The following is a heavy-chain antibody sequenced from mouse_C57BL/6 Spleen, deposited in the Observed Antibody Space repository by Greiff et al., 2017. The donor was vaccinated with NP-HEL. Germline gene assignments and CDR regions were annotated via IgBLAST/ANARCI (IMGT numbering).Heavy chain of an antibody. CDR3: AREGDYYGSSYEAWFAY. J-gene: IGHJ3*01. D-gene: IGHD1-1*01. V-gene: IGHV1-82*01. Sequence: QVQLQQSGPELVKPGASVKISCKASGYAFSSSWMNWVKQRPGKGLEWIGRIYPGDGDTNYKGKFKGKATLAADKSSSTAYMQISSLTSEDSAVYCGAREGDYYGSSYEAWFAYWGQGTLVTVSA. CDR2: IYPGDGDT. CDR1: GYAFSSSW.